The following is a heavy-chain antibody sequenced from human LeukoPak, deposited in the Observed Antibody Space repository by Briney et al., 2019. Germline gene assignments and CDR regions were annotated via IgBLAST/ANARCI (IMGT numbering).Heavy chain of an antibody. V-gene: IGHV1-18*01. Sequence: ASVKVSCKASGYTFTSYGISWVRQAPGQGLEWMGWISAYNGNTNYAQKLQGRVTMTTDTSTSTAYMEPRSLRSDDTAVYYCARDIVVVPAASIVYYYYGMDVWGQGTTVTVSS. CDR3: ARDIVVVPAASIVYYYYGMDV. CDR1: GYTFTSYG. D-gene: IGHD2-2*01. J-gene: IGHJ6*02. CDR2: ISAYNGNT.